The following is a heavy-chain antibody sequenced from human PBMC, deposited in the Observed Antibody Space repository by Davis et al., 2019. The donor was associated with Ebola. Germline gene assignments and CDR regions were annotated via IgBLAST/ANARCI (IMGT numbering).Heavy chain of an antibody. D-gene: IGHD1-14*01. V-gene: IGHV4-31*03. Sequence: MPSETLSLTCTVSGGSISSGGYYWSWIRQHPGKGLEWIGYIYYSGSTSYNPSLKSRVTISVDTSKNQFSLKLSSVTAADTAVYYCARGPALATTFLDYWGQGTLVTVSS. CDR1: GGSISSGGYY. CDR3: ARGPALATTFLDY. J-gene: IGHJ4*02. CDR2: IYYSGST.